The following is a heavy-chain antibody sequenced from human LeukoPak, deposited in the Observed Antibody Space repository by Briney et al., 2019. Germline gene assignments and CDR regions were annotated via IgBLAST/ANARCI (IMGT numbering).Heavy chain of an antibody. CDR1: GFTASSNY. J-gene: IGHJ4*02. CDR3: ARGNSGWFSFDY. Sequence: GGSLRLSCAASGFTASSNYMSWVRQAPGKGLEWVSVIYSGGSTYYADSVKGRFTISRDNSKNTLYLQMNSLRAEDTAVYYCARGNSGWFSFDYWGQGTLVTVSS. V-gene: IGHV3-53*01. D-gene: IGHD6-19*01. CDR2: IYSGGST.